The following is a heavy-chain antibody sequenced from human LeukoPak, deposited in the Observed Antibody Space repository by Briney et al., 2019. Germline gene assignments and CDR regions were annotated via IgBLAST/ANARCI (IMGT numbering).Heavy chain of an antibody. D-gene: IGHD2-21*01. J-gene: IGHJ4*02. CDR3: AKPGGLEVIASDFDY. V-gene: IGHV3-23*01. CDR1: GFTFSSYA. Sequence: GGSLRLSCAASGFTFSSYAMSWVRPAPGKGLECVSSLSGSGGSTYYADSVKGRFTISRDNSKNTLYLQMNSLRAEDTAVYYCAKPGGLEVIASDFDYWGQGTLVTVSS. CDR2: LSGSGGST.